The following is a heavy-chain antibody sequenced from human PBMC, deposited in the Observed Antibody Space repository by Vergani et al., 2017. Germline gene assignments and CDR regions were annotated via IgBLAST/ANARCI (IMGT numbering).Heavy chain of an antibody. Sequence: EVQLVESGGGLVQPGGSLRLSCAASGFTFSSYWMHWVRQAPGKGLVWVSRINSDGSSTSYADSVKGRFTISRDNAKNTLYLQMNSLRAEDTAVYYCARGLGYCSSTSCYGDYGMDVWGQGTTVTGSS. D-gene: IGHD2-2*01. J-gene: IGHJ6*02. V-gene: IGHV3-74*01. CDR3: ARGLGYCSSTSCYGDYGMDV. CDR2: INSDGSST. CDR1: GFTFSSYW.